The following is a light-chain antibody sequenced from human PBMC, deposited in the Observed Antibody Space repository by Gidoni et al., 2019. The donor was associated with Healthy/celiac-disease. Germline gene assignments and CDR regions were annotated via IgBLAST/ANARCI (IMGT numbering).Light chain of an antibody. J-gene: IGLJ2*01. Sequence: SYELTQPPSVSVSPGQPASITCSGDNLGDKYASWYQRKPGHSPVLVIYQDTKRPSGIPERFSGSNSGNTATLTIGGAQAVDEADYYCQAWDSRIVVFGGGTKLTVL. CDR3: QAWDSRIVV. CDR2: QDT. CDR1: NLGDKY. V-gene: IGLV3-1*01.